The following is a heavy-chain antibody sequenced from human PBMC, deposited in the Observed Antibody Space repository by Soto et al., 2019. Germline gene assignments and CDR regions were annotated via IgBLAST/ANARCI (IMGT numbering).Heavy chain of an antibody. J-gene: IGHJ5*02. V-gene: IGHV4-39*01. CDR1: GGSISSSSYY. CDR3: ATSNWFDP. Sequence: QLQLQESGPGLVKPSETLSLTCTVSGGSISSSSYYWGWIRQPPGKGLEWIGIIYYSGSTYYNPSLKRRATLSVDTSKNQFSRKLSSVSATDTAVYYCATSNWFDPWGQGTLVTVSS. CDR2: IYYSGST.